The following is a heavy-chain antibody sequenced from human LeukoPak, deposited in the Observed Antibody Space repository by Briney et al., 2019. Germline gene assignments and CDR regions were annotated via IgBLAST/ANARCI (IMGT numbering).Heavy chain of an antibody. V-gene: IGHV1-18*01. D-gene: IGHD6-6*01. CDR3: ARESLVMAARAWDY. Sequence: GSVKVSCKASGYTFTSYGISWVRQAPGQGLEWMGWISAYNGNTNYAQKLQGRVTMTTDTSTSTAYMELRSLRSDDTAVYYCARESLVMAARAWDYWGQGTLVTVSS. CDR1: GYTFTSYG. CDR2: ISAYNGNT. J-gene: IGHJ4*02.